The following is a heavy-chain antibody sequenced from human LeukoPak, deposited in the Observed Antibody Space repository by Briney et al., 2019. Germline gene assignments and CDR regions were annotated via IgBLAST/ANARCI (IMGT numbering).Heavy chain of an antibody. CDR1: GFTSSGYG. CDR3: ARDLYKHFFDS. Sequence: GGSLSLSCVTSGFTSSGYGIHWVRQAPGKGLEWVAVIWDDASGNNKYYADSVKGRFTISRDNSMNSAYLQMDSLRAEDTAVYFCARDLYKHFFDSWGQGTLVTVAS. CDR2: IWDDASGNNK. D-gene: IGHD1-14*01. J-gene: IGHJ4*02. V-gene: IGHV3-33*01.